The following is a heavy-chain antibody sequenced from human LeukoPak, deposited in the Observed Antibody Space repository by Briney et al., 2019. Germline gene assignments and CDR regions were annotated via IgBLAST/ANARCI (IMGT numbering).Heavy chain of an antibody. J-gene: IGHJ3*02. CDR2: MNPNSGNT. CDR3: ARDKDPKWERLGHEAAFDI. Sequence: GASVKVSCKASGYTFTSYDINWVRQATGQGLEWMGWMNPNSGNTGYAQKFQGRVTITADKSTSTAYMELSSLRSEDTAVYYCARDKDPKWERLGHEAAFDIWGQGTMVTVSS. D-gene: IGHD1-26*01. V-gene: IGHV1-8*01. CDR1: GYTFTSYD.